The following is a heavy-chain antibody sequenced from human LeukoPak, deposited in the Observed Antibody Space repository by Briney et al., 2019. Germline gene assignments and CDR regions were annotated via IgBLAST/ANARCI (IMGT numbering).Heavy chain of an antibody. D-gene: IGHD3-10*01. CDR3: ASNDGSGSKPPDPYGMDV. CDR1: GYTFTSYA. Sequence: ASVKVSCKASGYTFTSYAMNWVRQAPGQGLEWMGIINPSGGSTSYAQKFQGRVTMTRDTSTSTVYMELSSLRSEDTAVYYCASNDGSGSKPPDPYGMDVWGQGTTVTVSS. V-gene: IGHV1-46*01. CDR2: INPSGGST. J-gene: IGHJ6*02.